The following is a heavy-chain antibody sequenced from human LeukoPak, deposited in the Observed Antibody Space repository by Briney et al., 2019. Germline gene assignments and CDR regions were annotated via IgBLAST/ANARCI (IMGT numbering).Heavy chain of an antibody. CDR3: ASLPSSGGGY. CDR1: GGSFSGYY. V-gene: IGHV4-34*01. J-gene: IGHJ4*02. D-gene: IGHD2-2*01. CDR2: INHSGST. Sequence: SETLSLTCAGYGGSFSGYYWSWIRQPPPKGLEWIGEINHSGSTNYNPSLKSRVTISVDTSKNQFSLKLSSVTAADTAVYYCASLPSSGGGYWGQGTLVTVSS.